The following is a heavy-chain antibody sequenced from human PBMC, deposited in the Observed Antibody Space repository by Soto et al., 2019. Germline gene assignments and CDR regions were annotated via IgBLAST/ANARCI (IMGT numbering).Heavy chain of an antibody. CDR3: ARDLGYCTNGVCLTDYYYYSYMDV. V-gene: IGHV1-3*01. CDR1: GYTFTSYA. J-gene: IGHJ6*03. Sequence: ASVKLSCKASGYTFTSYAMHWVRQAPGQRLEWMGWINAGNGNTKYSQKFQGRVTITRDTSASTAYMELSSLRSEDTAVYYCARDLGYCTNGVCLTDYYYYSYMDVWGKGTTVTVSS. D-gene: IGHD2-8*01. CDR2: INAGNGNT.